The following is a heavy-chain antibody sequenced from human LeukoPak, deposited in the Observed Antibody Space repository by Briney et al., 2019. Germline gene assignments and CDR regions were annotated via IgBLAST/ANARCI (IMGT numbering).Heavy chain of an antibody. J-gene: IGHJ4*02. CDR2: ISSGGSTI. CDR3: AKATAATTYFDY. Sequence: GGSLRLSCATSGFTFSNAWMNWVRQAPGKGLEWVSAISSGGSTIFYGDSVKGRFAVSRDNSENTLYLQLNSLRAEDTAVYYCAKATAATTYFDYWGQGTLVTVSS. CDR1: GFTFSNAW. V-gene: IGHV3-23*01. D-gene: IGHD6-25*01.